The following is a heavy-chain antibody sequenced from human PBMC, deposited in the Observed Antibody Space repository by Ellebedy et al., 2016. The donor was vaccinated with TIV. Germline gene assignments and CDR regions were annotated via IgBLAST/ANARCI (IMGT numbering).Heavy chain of an antibody. CDR2: ISRGGNT. V-gene: IGHV3-53*01. Sequence: PGGSLRLSCAASGFTVSNNYMSWVRQAPGKGLEWVSVISRGGNTFYAESVKGRFTISRDSSQNTLYLQMDSLRAEDTAVYYCASSPSQGYWGQGTLVTVSS. J-gene: IGHJ4*02. CDR3: ASSPSQGY. CDR1: GFTVSNNY.